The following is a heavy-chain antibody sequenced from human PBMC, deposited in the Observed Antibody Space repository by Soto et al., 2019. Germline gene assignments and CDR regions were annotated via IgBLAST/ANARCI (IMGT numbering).Heavy chain of an antibody. CDR2: IYAGDSYT. Sequence: VESLKISCEVSGYSFTSYWIVWVRQMPGKGLEWMGIIYAGDSYTRYSPSFQGQVTISADKSISTAYLQWSSLKASDTAMYYCAREPPRRNPADSSGSETYGMDVWGKWTTVTVPQ. CDR1: GYSFTSYW. D-gene: IGHD3-22*01. J-gene: IGHJ6*04. V-gene: IGHV5-51*01. CDR3: AREPPRRNPADSSGSETYGMDV.